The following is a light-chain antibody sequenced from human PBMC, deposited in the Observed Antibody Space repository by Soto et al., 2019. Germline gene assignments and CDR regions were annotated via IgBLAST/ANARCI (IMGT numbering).Light chain of an antibody. J-gene: IGKJ5*01. V-gene: IGKV3-15*01. CDR3: QQYDNSPIT. CDR2: GAS. CDR1: QSVSSD. Sequence: EIVMTQSPATLSVSPGERATLSCRASQSVSSDLAWYHQKPGQAPRLLSYGASTRATGIPARFSGSGLGTEFTLTINSLKSEDFEVYYCQQYDNSPITFGQGTRLEIK.